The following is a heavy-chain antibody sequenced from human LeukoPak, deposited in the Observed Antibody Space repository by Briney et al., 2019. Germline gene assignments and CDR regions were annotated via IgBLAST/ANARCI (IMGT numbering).Heavy chain of an antibody. Sequence: GGSLRLSCAASGFTFNDYPMNWVRQTPGKGLEWISYINHNSASTYYADSVKGRFTISRDNAKNSLHLQMNSLRAEDTAVYYCAKDKVALTGGRVDVWGKGTTVTVSS. D-gene: IGHD7-27*01. CDR1: GFTFNDYP. CDR3: AKDKVALTGGRVDV. J-gene: IGHJ6*04. CDR2: INHNSAST. V-gene: IGHV3-48*01.